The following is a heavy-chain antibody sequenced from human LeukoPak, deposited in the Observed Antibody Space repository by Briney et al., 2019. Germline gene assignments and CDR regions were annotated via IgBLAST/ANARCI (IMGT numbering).Heavy chain of an antibody. J-gene: IGHJ4*02. Sequence: PGGSLRLSCAASGFTFSSYEMNWVRQAPGKGLEWVSYISSGGSFIYYADSVKGRFTISRDNSKNTLYLQMNSLRAEDTAVYYCAKDLGGYKAVDYWGQGTLVTVSS. CDR2: ISSGGSFI. D-gene: IGHD3-16*01. V-gene: IGHV3-48*03. CDR1: GFTFSSYE. CDR3: AKDLGGYKAVDY.